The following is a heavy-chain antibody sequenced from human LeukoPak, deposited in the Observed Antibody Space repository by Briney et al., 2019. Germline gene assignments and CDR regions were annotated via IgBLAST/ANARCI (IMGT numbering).Heavy chain of an antibody. D-gene: IGHD3-10*01. CDR3: ARPGLLKNYYGSGSYYRY. CDR2: INHSGST. Sequence: SETLSLTCAVYGGSFSGYYWSWIRQPPGKGLEWIGEINHSGSTNYNPSLKSRVTISVDTSKNQFSLKLSSVTAADTAVYYCARPGLLKNYYGSGSYYRYWGQGTLVTVSS. J-gene: IGHJ4*02. CDR1: GGSFSGYY. V-gene: IGHV4-34*01.